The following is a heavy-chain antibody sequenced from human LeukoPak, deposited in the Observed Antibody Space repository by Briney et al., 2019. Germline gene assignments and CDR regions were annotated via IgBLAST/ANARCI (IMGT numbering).Heavy chain of an antibody. CDR3: ARERITMVRGVIDY. CDR2: MNPNSGNT. J-gene: IGHJ4*02. Sequence: ASVKVSCKASGYTFTSYDINWVRQATGQGLEWMGWMNPNSGNTGYAQKFQGRVTITADESTSTAYMELSSLRSEDTAVYYCARERITMVRGVIDYWGQGTLVTVSS. V-gene: IGHV1-8*01. CDR1: GYTFTSYD. D-gene: IGHD3-10*01.